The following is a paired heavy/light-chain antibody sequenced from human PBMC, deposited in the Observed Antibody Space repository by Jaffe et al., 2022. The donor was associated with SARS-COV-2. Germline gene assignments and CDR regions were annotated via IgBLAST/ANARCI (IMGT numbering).Heavy chain of an antibody. CDR3: ARTVVAPGGRVVRFDP. Sequence: QVQLQESGPGLVKPSQTLSLTCTVSGGSISSGDYYWSWIRQPPGKGLEWIGYIYYSGSTYYNPSLKSRVTISVDTSKNQFSLKLSSVTAADTAVYYCARTVVAPGGRVVRFDPWGQGTLVTVSS. CDR1: GGSISSGDYY. V-gene: IGHV4-30-4*01. CDR2: IYYSGST. J-gene: IGHJ5*02. D-gene: IGHD2-15*01.
Light chain of an antibody. V-gene: IGKV1-39*01. J-gene: IGKJ3*01. CDR3: QQSYSTIFT. CDR1: QSISSY. CDR2: AAS. Sequence: DIQMTQSPSSLSASVGDRVTITCRASQSISSYLNWYQQKPGKAPKLLIYAASSLQSGVPSRFSGSGSGTDFTLTISSLQPEDFATYYCQQSYSTIFTFGPGTKVDIK.